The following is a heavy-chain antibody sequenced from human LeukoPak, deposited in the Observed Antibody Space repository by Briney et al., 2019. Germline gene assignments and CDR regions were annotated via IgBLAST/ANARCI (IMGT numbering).Heavy chain of an antibody. CDR3: AKDLQWCLDW. J-gene: IGHJ4*02. Sequence: TGGSLRLSCTASGFTLSSYEMSWIRQAPGKGLEWVSSIDYSGGETHYADSVKGRFTISRDNSKNTLYLQMNSLRAEDTAVYYCAKDLQWCLDWWGQGTLVTVSS. CDR2: IDYSGGET. V-gene: IGHV3-23*01. D-gene: IGHD3/OR15-3a*01. CDR1: GFTLSSYE.